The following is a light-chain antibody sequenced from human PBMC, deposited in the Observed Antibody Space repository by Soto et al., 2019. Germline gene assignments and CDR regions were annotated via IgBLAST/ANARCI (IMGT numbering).Light chain of an antibody. CDR1: TGAVTSGHY. CDR3: LLSYSGARPYV. J-gene: IGLJ1*01. V-gene: IGLV7-46*01. Sequence: QAVVTQEPSLTVSPGGTVTLTCGSSTGAVTSGHYPYWFQQKPGQAPRTLIYDTSKKHFWTPARFSGSLLGGKAALTLSGAQPGDEADCYCLLSYSGARPYVFGAGTKVTVL. CDR2: DTS.